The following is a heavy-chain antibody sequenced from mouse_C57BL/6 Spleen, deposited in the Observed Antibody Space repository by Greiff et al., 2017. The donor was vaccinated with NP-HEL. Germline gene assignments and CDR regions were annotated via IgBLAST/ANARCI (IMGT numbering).Heavy chain of an antibody. V-gene: IGHV1-82*01. CDR1: GYAFSSSW. CDR2: IYPGDGDT. Sequence: VKLMESGPELVKPGASVKISCKASGYAFSSSWMNWVKQRPGKGLEWIGRIYPGDGDTTYNGKFKGKATLTADKSSSTAYMQLSSLTSEDSAVYFCAREESYYFDYWGQGTTLTVSS. J-gene: IGHJ2*01. CDR3: AREESYYFDY.